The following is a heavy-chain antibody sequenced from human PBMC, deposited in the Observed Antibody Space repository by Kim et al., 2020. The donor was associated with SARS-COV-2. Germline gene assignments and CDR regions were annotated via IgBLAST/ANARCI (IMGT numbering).Heavy chain of an antibody. V-gene: IGHV1-69*13. D-gene: IGHD6-19*01. CDR1: GGTFSSYA. CDR3: AREGGFIAVAGYPGSGNWFDP. Sequence: SVKVSCKASGGTFSSYAISWVRQAPGQGLEWMGGIIPIFGTANYAQKFQGRVTITADESTSTAYMELSSLRSEDTAVYYCAREGGFIAVAGYPGSGNWFDPWGQGTLVTVSS. J-gene: IGHJ5*02. CDR2: IIPIFGTA.